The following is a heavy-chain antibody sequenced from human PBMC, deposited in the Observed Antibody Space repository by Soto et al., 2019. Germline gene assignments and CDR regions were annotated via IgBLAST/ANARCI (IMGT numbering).Heavy chain of an antibody. CDR2: INHSGST. Sequence: SETLSLTCAVYGGSFSGYYWSWIRQPPGRGLEWIGDINHSGSTNYNPSLKSRVTIAVDTSKNQFSLKLSSVTAADTAVYYCARGLFDYGSYNWFDPWGQGTLVTVSS. CDR1: GGSFSGYY. J-gene: IGHJ5*02. D-gene: IGHD4-17*01. CDR3: ARGLFDYGSYNWFDP. V-gene: IGHV4-34*01.